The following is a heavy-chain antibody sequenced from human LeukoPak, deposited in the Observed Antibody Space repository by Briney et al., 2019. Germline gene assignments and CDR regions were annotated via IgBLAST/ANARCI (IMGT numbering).Heavy chain of an antibody. J-gene: IGHJ4*02. CDR3: ARSEQWLAWNY. D-gene: IGHD6-19*01. CDR1: GFTVSSKY. Sequence: GSLRLSCAASGFTVSSKYMGWVRQAPGKGLEWVSVIYSGDSTQYADSVKGRFTISRDNSKNTLYLQMNSLRADDTAMYYCARSEQWLAWNYWGQGTLVTVSS. CDR2: IYSGDST. V-gene: IGHV3-53*01.